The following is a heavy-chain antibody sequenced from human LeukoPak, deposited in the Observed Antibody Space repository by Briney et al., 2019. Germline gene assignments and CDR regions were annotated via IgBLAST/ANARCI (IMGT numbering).Heavy chain of an antibody. CDR3: ARVTTSGYYFFDS. J-gene: IGHJ4*02. CDR1: GYSISSAYY. CDR2: IYHSGST. D-gene: IGHD5-12*01. V-gene: IGHV4-38-2*02. Sequence: SQTLSLTCTVSGYSISSAYYWGWIRQPSGKGLDWIGSIYHSGSTSYSPSLKSRVTISVDTSKNQFSLKLTSVTAADTAVYYCARVTTSGYYFFDSWGQGTLVTVSS.